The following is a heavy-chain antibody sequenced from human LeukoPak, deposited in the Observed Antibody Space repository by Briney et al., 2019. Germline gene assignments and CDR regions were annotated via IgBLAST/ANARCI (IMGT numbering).Heavy chain of an antibody. Sequence: GGSLRLSCAASGFTFSSYSMNWVRQAPGKGLEWVSLISWDGGSTYYADSVKGRFTISRDNSKNSLYLQMNSLRTEDTALYYCAKIAGGGEGHADYWGQGTLVTVSS. CDR1: GFTFSSYS. V-gene: IGHV3-43*01. J-gene: IGHJ4*02. CDR3: AKIAGGGEGHADY. CDR2: ISWDGGST. D-gene: IGHD2-21*01.